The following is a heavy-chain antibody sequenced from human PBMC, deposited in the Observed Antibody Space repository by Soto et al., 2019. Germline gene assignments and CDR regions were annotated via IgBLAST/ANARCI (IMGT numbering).Heavy chain of an antibody. CDR2: IYYSGST. D-gene: IGHD3-9*01. CDR1: GGSVSSGSYY. CDR3: ARAYYDILTGSDAFDI. J-gene: IGHJ3*02. V-gene: IGHV4-61*01. Sequence: SETLSLTCTVSGGSVSSGSYYWSWIRQPPGKGLEWIGYIYYSGSTNYNPSLKSRVTISVDTSKNQLSLKLSSVTAADTAVYYCARAYYDILTGSDAFDIWGQGTMVTVSS.